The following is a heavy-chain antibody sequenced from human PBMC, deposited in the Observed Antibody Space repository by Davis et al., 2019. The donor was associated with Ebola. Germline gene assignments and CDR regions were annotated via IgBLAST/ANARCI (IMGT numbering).Heavy chain of an antibody. D-gene: IGHD3-22*01. Sequence: PGGSLRLSCTASGFTVSSNHMSWVRQAPGKGLEWVSVIYDQTTAYADSVRGRFTISRDNSKTTVDLQMNSLRPEDTALYYCAKDARGGYYYADFWGQGTLVTVSS. CDR1: GFTVSSNH. CDR2: IYDQTT. J-gene: IGHJ4*02. V-gene: IGHV3-66*02. CDR3: AKDARGGYYYADF.